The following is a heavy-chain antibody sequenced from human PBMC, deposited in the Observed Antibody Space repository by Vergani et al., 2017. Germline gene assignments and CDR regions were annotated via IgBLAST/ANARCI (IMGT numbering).Heavy chain of an antibody. Sequence: EVHLEESGGGLVHPGGSLRLSCAGSGFIFSNYWLTWVRQAPGKGLEWVASIKQDGSETEYVDSVRGRFTISRDNAKNSLYLQMNSLRAEDTAVYYCAKEVHYYDSSGYYLYWGQGTLVTVSS. J-gene: IGHJ4*02. V-gene: IGHV3-7*01. CDR1: GFIFSNYW. D-gene: IGHD3-22*01. CDR2: IKQDGSET. CDR3: AKEVHYYDSSGYYLY.